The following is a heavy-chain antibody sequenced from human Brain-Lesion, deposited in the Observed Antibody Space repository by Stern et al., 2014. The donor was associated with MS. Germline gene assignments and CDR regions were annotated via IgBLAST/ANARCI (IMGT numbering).Heavy chain of an antibody. J-gene: IGHJ5*02. CDR3: AGEEDIRYCSGGSCTGNWFDP. CDR2: IYYSGNH. Sequence: VQLVESGPGLVKPSETLSLTCTVAGGSVSSTSYAWAWIRQPPGKGLEWIGTIYYSGNHYYSPSLTSRLTISLDTSKNQFSLQLGFVTAADTAVYYCAGEEDIRYCSGGSCTGNWFDPWGQGTLVTVSS. CDR1: GGSVSSTSYA. D-gene: IGHD2-15*01. V-gene: IGHV4-39*01.